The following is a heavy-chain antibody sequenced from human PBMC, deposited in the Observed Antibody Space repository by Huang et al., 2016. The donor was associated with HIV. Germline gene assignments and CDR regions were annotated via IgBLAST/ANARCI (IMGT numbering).Heavy chain of an antibody. CDR1: GFTFSTYA. V-gene: IGHV3-23*01. CDR3: AKDRAPAIPGGGAFDI. Sequence: EVQLLESGGGVVQPGGSMSLSCAASGFTFSTYAMSWVRQARGKGLGWVSAIGRSGGSTYYADSLNGRVTISRDNSKNTLYRQINSRRAEDPAIYYCAKDRAPAIPGGGAFDIWGQGTMVTVSS. D-gene: IGHD1-26*01. J-gene: IGHJ3*02. CDR2: IGRSGGST.